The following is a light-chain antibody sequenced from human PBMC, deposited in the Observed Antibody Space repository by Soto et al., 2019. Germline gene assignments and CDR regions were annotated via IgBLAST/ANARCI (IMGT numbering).Light chain of an antibody. J-gene: IGKJ1*01. Sequence: EFVLTQSPGTLSLSRGERVTLSCRASERIYSAYLGWYQQKPGQAPRLLIYGTSTRATGIPARFSGSGSGTDFTLTISRLEPEDFAVYYCQQYGSSQWTFGQGTKVE. CDR3: QQYGSSQWT. CDR1: ERIYSAY. CDR2: GTS. V-gene: IGKV3-20*01.